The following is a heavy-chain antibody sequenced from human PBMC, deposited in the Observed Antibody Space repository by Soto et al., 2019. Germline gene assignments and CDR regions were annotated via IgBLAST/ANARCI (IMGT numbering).Heavy chain of an antibody. V-gene: IGHV1-8*01. Sequence: GASVKVSCKASGYTFTSYDINWVRQATGQGLEWMGWMNPHSGNTGYAHKFQGRVTMTRXXYISTAYMQLSRLRSEDTAVYYCARVPEVPGITIFGVVMYRSYGMDVGPPGTTVTVSS. CDR2: MNPHSGNT. J-gene: IGHJ6*02. D-gene: IGHD3-3*01. CDR3: ARVPEVPGITIFGVVMYRSYGMDV. CDR1: GYTFTSYD.